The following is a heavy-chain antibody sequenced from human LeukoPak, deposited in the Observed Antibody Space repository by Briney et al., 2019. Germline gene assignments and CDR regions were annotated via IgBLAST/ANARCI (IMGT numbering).Heavy chain of an antibody. Sequence: GGSLRLSCAASGFTFSSFGMSWVRQAPGKGLEWVSAISSTGGTAYYADSVKGRFTISRDNAKNSLYLQMNSLRAEDTAVYYCARDPYYDILTGTDYWGQGTLVTVSS. CDR2: ISSTGGTA. D-gene: IGHD3-9*01. V-gene: IGHV3-23*01. CDR1: GFTFSSFG. J-gene: IGHJ4*02. CDR3: ARDPYYDILTGTDY.